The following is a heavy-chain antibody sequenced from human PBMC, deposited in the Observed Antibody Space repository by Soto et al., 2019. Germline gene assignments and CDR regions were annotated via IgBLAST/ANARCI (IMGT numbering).Heavy chain of an antibody. CDR3: ARTRWGIVAFDY. Sequence: VASVKVSCKASGYTFTSYAMHWVRQAPGQRLELIGWINAGNGNTKYSQKFQGRVTITRDTSATTTYMELSSLRSEDTAVYYCARTRWGIVAFDYWGQGTLVTVSS. D-gene: IGHD3-16*01. CDR2: INAGNGNT. CDR1: GYTFTSYA. J-gene: IGHJ4*02. V-gene: IGHV1-3*01.